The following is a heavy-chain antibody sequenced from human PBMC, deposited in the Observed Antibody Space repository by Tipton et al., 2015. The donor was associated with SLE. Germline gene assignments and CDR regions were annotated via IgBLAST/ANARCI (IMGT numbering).Heavy chain of an antibody. D-gene: IGHD5-12*01. J-gene: IGHJ4*02. Sequence: QSGAEVKKPGASVKVSCKASGYTLTNYGFNWVRQAPGQGLEWMGWIGADNGNTNYALKFQGRVTMTRDKTTSTAYMELRSLRSDDTAIYYCARDESGFKDFFDHWGQGTLVTVSS. CDR3: ARDESGFKDFFDH. V-gene: IGHV1-18*01. CDR1: GYTLTNYG. CDR2: IGADNGNT.